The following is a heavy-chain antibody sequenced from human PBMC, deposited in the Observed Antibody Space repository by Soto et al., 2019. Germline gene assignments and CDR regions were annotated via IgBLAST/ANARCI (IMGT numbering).Heavy chain of an antibody. J-gene: IGHJ4*02. CDR1: GGSFSGYY. Sequence: SETLSLTCAVYGGSFSGYYWSWIRQPPGKGLEWIGEINHSGSTNYNPSLKSRVTISVDTSKNQFSLKLSSVTAADTAVYYCARVGDVICSGGSCYPFDYWGQGTLVTVSS. CDR3: ARVGDVICSGGSCYPFDY. D-gene: IGHD2-15*01. V-gene: IGHV4-34*01. CDR2: INHSGST.